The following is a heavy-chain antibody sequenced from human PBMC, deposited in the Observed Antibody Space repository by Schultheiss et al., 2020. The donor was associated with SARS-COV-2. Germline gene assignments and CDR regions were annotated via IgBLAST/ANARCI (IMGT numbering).Heavy chain of an antibody. CDR2: MNPNSGNT. Sequence: ASVKVSYKASGYTFTSYDLNWVRQATGQGLEWMGWMNPNSGNTGYAQKFQGRVTMTRDTSTSTVYMELSSLRSEDTAVYYFARATPTGESDYWGQGTLVTVSS. CDR1: GYTFTSYD. D-gene: IGHD7-27*01. CDR3: ARATPTGESDY. J-gene: IGHJ4*02. V-gene: IGHV1-8*01.